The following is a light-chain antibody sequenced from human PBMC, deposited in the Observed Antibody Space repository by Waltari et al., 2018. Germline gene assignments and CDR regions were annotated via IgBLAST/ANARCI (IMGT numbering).Light chain of an antibody. CDR1: QSIGKY. CDR3: QNHERLPAT. J-gene: IGKJ1*01. Sequence: IVLTQSPGTLSLSPGERATMSCRASQSIGKYLVWYQQRPGQAPRLLIYAASTRSTGIPDRFSGSGSGTDFSLTIRRLEPEDFAVYYCQNHERLPATFGQGTKVEIK. V-gene: IGKV3-20*01. CDR2: AAS.